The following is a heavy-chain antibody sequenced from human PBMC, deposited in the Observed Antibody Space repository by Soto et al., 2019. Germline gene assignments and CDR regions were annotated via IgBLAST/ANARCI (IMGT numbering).Heavy chain of an antibody. CDR1: GGSFSGYY. CDR3: ARVPSITIFGVPTRWFDP. Sequence: QVQLQHWGAGLLKPSETLSLTCAVYGGSFSGYYWSWIRQPPGKGLEWIGEINHSGSTNYNPSLKSRVTISVDTSKNQFSLKLSSVTAADTAVYYCARVPSITIFGVPTRWFDPWGQGTLVTVSS. J-gene: IGHJ5*02. CDR2: INHSGST. V-gene: IGHV4-34*01. D-gene: IGHD3-3*01.